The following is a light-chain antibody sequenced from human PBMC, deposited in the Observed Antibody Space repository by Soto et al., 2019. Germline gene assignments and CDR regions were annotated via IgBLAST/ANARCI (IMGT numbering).Light chain of an antibody. CDR2: SNN. CDR1: SSHIGSNT. V-gene: IGLV1-44*01. CDR3: AAWDDSLNAL. J-gene: IGLJ2*01. Sequence: QSVLTQPPSASGSPGQRVTISCSGSSSHIGSNTVNWYQQLPGTAPKLLISSNNQRPSGVPDRFSGSNSGTSASLAISGLQSEDEADYYCAAWDDSLNALFGGGTKLTVL.